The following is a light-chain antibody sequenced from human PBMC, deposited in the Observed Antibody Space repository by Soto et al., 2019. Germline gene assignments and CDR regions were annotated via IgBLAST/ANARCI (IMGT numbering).Light chain of an antibody. CDR1: SSDVGAYNY. J-gene: IGLJ1*01. V-gene: IGLV2-14*01. CDR2: EVN. Sequence: QSVLTQPASVSGSPGQSITISCTGTSSDVGAYNYVSWYQQRPGKAPQLMIYEVNNRPSGVSHRFSGSKSGNTASLTISGLQAEDESDYYCSSYTTSSTLVFXTGTKVTVL. CDR3: SSYTTSSTLV.